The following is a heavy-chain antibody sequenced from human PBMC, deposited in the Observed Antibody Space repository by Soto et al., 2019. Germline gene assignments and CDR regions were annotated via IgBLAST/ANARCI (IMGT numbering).Heavy chain of an antibody. CDR1: GFTFSSYA. D-gene: IGHD3-22*01. CDR3: AKDMYYYDSSGYYRYQSFDY. V-gene: IGHV3-23*01. CDR2: ISGSGGST. J-gene: IGHJ4*02. Sequence: PGGSLRLSCAASGFTFSSYAMSWVRQAPGKGLEWVSAISGSGGSTYYADSVKGRFTISRDNSKNTLYPQMNSLRAEDTAVYYCAKDMYYYDSSGYYRYQSFDYWGQGTLVTVSS.